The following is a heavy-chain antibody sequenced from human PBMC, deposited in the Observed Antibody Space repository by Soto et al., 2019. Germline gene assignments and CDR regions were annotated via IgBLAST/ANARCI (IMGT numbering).Heavy chain of an antibody. J-gene: IGHJ4*02. Sequence: PSETLSLTCTVSGYSITSCFYWGWVRQSPGKGLEWIGSISYSAKTFYNPSLASRFSIAVDTSKNHFSLRLTSVTAADTALYYCTRGAGAPWVRFDSWGLGTLVTVSS. CDR2: ISYSAKT. V-gene: IGHV4-38-2*02. D-gene: IGHD3-22*01. CDR3: TRGAGAPWVRFDS. CDR1: GYSITSCFY.